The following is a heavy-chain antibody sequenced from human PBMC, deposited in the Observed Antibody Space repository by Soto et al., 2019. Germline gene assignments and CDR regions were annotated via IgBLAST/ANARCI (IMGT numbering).Heavy chain of an antibody. J-gene: IGHJ4*02. Sequence: SETLSLTCTVSGGSISSYYWSWLRQPPGRGLEWIGYIYDSGSTNYSPSLKSRVTISVDTSKNQFSLNLNSVTAADPAVYYCARHRHDSGYHYFDYWGQGTLVTVSS. CDR3: ARHRHDSGYHYFDY. V-gene: IGHV4-59*01. CDR1: GGSISSYY. CDR2: IYDSGST. D-gene: IGHD3-22*01.